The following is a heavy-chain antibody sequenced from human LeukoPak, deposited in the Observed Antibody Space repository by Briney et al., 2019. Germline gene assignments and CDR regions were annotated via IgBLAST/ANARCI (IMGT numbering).Heavy chain of an antibody. CDR2: INAGNGNT. CDR1: GYTFTSYA. J-gene: IGHJ6*04. Sequence: EASVKVSCKASGYTFTSYAMHWVRQAPGQRLGWMEWINAGNGNTKYSQKFQGRVTITRDTSASTAYMELSSLRSEDTAVYYCARDLSRITMVRGVNGMDVWGKGTTVTVSS. V-gene: IGHV1-3*01. CDR3: ARDLSRITMVRGVNGMDV. D-gene: IGHD3-10*01.